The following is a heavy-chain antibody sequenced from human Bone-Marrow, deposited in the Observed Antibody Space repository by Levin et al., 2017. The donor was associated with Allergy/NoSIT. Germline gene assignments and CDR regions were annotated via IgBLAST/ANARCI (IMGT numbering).Heavy chain of an antibody. CDR1: GFTFNKYV. J-gene: IGHJ6*02. D-gene: IGHD4-17*01. V-gene: IGHV3-23*01. CDR3: AKDKGGDYATYLYGLDV. CDR2: ISFSGGST. Sequence: GGSLRLSCAASGFTFNKYVMSWVRQAPGKGLEWVSAISFSGGSTYYADSVKGRFTISRDNSKNTLYLQMNSLRAEDTALYFCAKDKGGDYATYLYGLDVWGQGTSVTVSS.